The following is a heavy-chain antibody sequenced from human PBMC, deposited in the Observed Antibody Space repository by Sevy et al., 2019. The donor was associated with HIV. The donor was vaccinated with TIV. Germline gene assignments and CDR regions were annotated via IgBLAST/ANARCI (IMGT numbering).Heavy chain of an antibody. CDR3: TTARFRISAVVMDV. D-gene: IGHD2-15*01. CDR2: VKSKTDGATT. J-gene: IGHJ6*02. Sequence: GGSLRLSCAASEFTFNYAWMNWVRQAPGKGLEWVGRVKSKTDGATTDYAAPVKGRFAISRDDSKNTLYLQMNSLKFEDTAVYYCTTARFRISAVVMDVWGQGTTVTVSS. CDR1: EFTFNYAW. V-gene: IGHV3-15*01.